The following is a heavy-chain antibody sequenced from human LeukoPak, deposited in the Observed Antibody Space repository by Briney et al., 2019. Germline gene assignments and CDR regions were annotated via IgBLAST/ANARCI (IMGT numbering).Heavy chain of an antibody. J-gene: IGHJ5*02. CDR3: ARERTAAAHWFDP. D-gene: IGHD6-13*01. CDR2: MNPNSGNT. V-gene: IGHV1-8*03. Sequence: ASVKVSCKASGYTFTSYDINWVRQATGQELEWMGWMNPNSGNTGYAQKFQGRVTITRNTSISTAYMELSSLRSEDTAVYYCARERTAAAHWFDPWGQGTLVTVSS. CDR1: GYTFTSYD.